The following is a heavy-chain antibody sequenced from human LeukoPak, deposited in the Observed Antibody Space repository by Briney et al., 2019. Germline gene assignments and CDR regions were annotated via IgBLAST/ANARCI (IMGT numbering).Heavy chain of an antibody. D-gene: IGHD3-10*01. CDR1: GGSISSYY. CDR3: ARDFYYFDSGSYYDWFDP. J-gene: IGHJ5*02. Sequence: NSSETLSLTCTVSGGSISSYYWSWIRQPPGKGLEWIGYIYYSGSTYYNPSPKSRVTISVDTSKNQFSLKLSSVTAADTALYFCARDFYYFDSGSYYDWFDPWGQGTLVTVSS. V-gene: IGHV4-59*12. CDR2: IYYSGST.